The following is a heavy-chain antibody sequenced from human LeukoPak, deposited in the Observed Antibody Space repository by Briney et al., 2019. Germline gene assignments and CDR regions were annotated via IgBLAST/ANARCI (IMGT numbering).Heavy chain of an antibody. CDR1: GDSISSTSYY. CDR2: AYYTGST. D-gene: IGHD2-2*01. Sequence: SETLSLTCIVSGDSISSTSYYWGWIRQPPGKGLEWIGSAYYTGSTFYNPSLKSRVSISVDTSKNQFSLKLSSVTAPDTAAYYCAGQQRYCSSISCFYFDSWGQGTLVTVSS. V-gene: IGHV4-39*01. J-gene: IGHJ4*02. CDR3: AGQQRYCSSISCFYFDS.